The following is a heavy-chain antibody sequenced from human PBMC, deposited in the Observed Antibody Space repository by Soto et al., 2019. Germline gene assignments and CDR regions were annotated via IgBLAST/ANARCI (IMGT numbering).Heavy chain of an antibody. D-gene: IGHD5-18*01. CDR3: ARDSGYSYGPIDY. J-gene: IGHJ4*02. CDR2: INAGNGNT. V-gene: IGHV1-3*01. Sequence: GASVKVSCKASGYTFTSYAMHWVRQAPGQRLEWMGWINAGNGNTKYSQKFQGRVTITRDTSASTAYMELSSLRSEDTAVYYCARDSGYSYGPIDYWGQGALVTVSS. CDR1: GYTFTSYA.